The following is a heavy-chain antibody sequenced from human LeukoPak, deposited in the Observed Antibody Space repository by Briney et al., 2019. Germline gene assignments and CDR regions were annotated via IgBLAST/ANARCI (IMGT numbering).Heavy chain of an antibody. D-gene: IGHD6-6*01. CDR3: ARGSHSTSVY. V-gene: IGHV4-39*01. Sequence: SETLSLTCTVSGGSISSSSYYWGWIRQPPGKGLEWIGSIYHSGSTYYNPSLKSRVTISVDTSKNQFSLKLSSVTAADTAVYYCARGSHSTSVYWGQGTLVTVSS. CDR1: GGSISSSSYY. J-gene: IGHJ4*02. CDR2: IYHSGST.